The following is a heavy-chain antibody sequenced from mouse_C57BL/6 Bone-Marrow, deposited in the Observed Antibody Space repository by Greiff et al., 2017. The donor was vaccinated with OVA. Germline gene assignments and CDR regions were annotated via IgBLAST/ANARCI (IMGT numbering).Heavy chain of an antibody. D-gene: IGHD2-3*01. J-gene: IGHJ2*01. Sequence: EVMLVESGGGLVKPGGSLKLSCAASGFTFSDYGMHWVRQAPEKGLEWVAYISSGSSTIYYADTVKGRFTISRDNAKNTLFLQMTSLRSEDTAMYYCARERWLLRRDYFDYWGQGTTLTVSS. CDR1: GFTFSDYG. CDR3: ARERWLLRRDYFDY. CDR2: ISSGSSTI. V-gene: IGHV5-17*01.